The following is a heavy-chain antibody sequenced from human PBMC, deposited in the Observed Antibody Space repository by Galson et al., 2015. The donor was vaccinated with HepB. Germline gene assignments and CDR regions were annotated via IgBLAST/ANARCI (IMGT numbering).Heavy chain of an antibody. CDR3: AKYDFWSGYLNYYYYMDV. CDR1: GGTFSSYA. J-gene: IGHJ6*03. D-gene: IGHD3-3*01. CDR2: IIPILGIA. Sequence: SVKVSCKAPGGTFSSYAISWVRQAPGQGLEWMGGIIPILGIANYAQKFQGRVTITADKSTSTAYMELSSLRSEDTAVYYCAKYDFWSGYLNYYYYMDVWGKGTTVTVSS. V-gene: IGHV1-69*10.